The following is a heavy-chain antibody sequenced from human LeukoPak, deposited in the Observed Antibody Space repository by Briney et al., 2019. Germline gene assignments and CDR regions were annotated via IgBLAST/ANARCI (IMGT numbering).Heavy chain of an antibody. J-gene: IGHJ5*02. Sequence: ASVQVSCKASGYTFTGYYMHWVRQAPGQGLEWMGWINPNSGGTKYVQKFQGRVTMTRDTSISTAYMELTRLRSDDTAVYYCARLGWLVPADLWGQGTLVTVSS. CDR1: GYTFTGYY. D-gene: IGHD6-19*01. CDR3: ARLGWLVPADL. CDR2: INPNSGGT. V-gene: IGHV1-2*02.